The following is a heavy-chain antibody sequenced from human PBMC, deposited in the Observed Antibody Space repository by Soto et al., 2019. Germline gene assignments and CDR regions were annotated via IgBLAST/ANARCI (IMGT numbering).Heavy chain of an antibody. Sequence: KTSETLSLTCSVSGGSISTVGHYWTRIRQPPGKGLEWIGSIYHTGSTYYSKSLRSRLTMSVDTSKSQFSLRLSSVTAADTAVYYCARATGTLRSRNCDYWGQGSLVTVSS. CDR3: ARATGTLRSRNCDY. D-gene: IGHD1-1*01. J-gene: IGHJ4*02. V-gene: IGHV4-31*03. CDR2: IYHTGST. CDR1: GGSISTVGHY.